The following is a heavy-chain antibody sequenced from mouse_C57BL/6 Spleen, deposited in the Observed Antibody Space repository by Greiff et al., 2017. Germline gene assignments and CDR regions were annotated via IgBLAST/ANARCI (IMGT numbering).Heavy chain of an antibody. Sequence: EVKLQESGPGLVKPSQSLSFTCSVTGYSITSGYYWNWIRQFPGNQLECMGYIRYDGRNKYNPSLKNPISITRDTSKNQLFLKLNSVTTEYTATYYCARAGGTYYYAMDYWGQGTSVTVS. D-gene: IGHD3-3*01. J-gene: IGHJ4*01. CDR1: GYSITSGYY. V-gene: IGHV3-6*01. CDR3: ARAGGTYYYAMDY. CDR2: IRYDGRN.